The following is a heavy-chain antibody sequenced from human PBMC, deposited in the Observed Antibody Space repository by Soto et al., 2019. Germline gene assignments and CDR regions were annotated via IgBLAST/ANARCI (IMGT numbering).Heavy chain of an antibody. D-gene: IGHD6-6*01. CDR1: GLTVSRAD. CDR2: SGGSHLST. Sequence: EVQLLESGGGLVQPGGSLRLSCVVSGLTVSRADLSWVRQPPGKGLEWVSASGGSHLSTHYVDSVKGRFTISRDSSKNTLYLQMNSRSAEDTAVYYCVTHSSNYWGQGTLVTVSS. CDR3: VTHSSNY. V-gene: IGHV3-23*01. J-gene: IGHJ4*02.